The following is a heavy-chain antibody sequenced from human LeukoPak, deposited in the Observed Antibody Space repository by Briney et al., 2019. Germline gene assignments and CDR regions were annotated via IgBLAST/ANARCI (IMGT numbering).Heavy chain of an antibody. Sequence: KTSETLSLTCTVSGGSISSYYWSWIRQPPVKGLEWIGYIYYSGSTNYNPSLKSRVTISVDTSKNQFSLKLSSVTAADTAVYYCVGARTAMVLRAKWFDPWGQGTLVTVSS. J-gene: IGHJ5*02. CDR3: VGARTAMVLRAKWFDP. CDR2: IYYSGST. V-gene: IGHV4-59*01. CDR1: GGSISSYY. D-gene: IGHD5-18*01.